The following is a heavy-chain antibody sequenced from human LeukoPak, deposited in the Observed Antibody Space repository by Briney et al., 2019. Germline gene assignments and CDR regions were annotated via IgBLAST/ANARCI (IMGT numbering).Heavy chain of an antibody. D-gene: IGHD3-22*01. CDR1: GGSISSGGYS. CDR2: IYHSGST. CDR3: ARGYYYDSSGYRRYYGMDV. J-gene: IGHJ6*02. V-gene: IGHV4-30-2*01. Sequence: PSETLSLTCAVSGGSISSGGYSWSWIRQPPGKGLEWIGYIYHSGSTYYNPPLKSRVTISVDRSKNQFSLKLSSVTAADTAVYYCARGYYYDSSGYRRYYGMDVWGQGTTVTVSS.